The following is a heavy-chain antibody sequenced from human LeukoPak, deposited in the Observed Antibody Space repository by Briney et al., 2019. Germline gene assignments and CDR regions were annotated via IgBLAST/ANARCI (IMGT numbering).Heavy chain of an antibody. D-gene: IGHD2-15*01. CDR1: GGSISSYY. CDR3: ARTTEGYCRGRSCYSYYYYMDV. V-gene: IGHV4-59*01. J-gene: IGHJ6*03. Sequence: PSETLSLTCTVSGGSISSYYWSWIRQPPGKGLEWIGYIYYSGSTYYNPSLKSRVTISVDTSKNQFSLKLSSVTAADTAVYYRARTTEGYCRGRSCYSYYYYMDVWGKGTTVTVSS. CDR2: IYYSGST.